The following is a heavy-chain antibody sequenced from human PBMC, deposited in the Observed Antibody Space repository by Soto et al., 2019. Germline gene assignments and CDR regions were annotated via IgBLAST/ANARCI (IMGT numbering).Heavy chain of an antibody. CDR1: GGSISRNVYY. Sequence: QVQLQESGSGLVKSSQTLSLTCSVSGGSISRNVYYWTWLRQHPGKGLEWIGHIYYAGSTYSNPSLKSRLSMSLDTSKNQFSLKLSSVTAADTAVYYCARGLTTLYYFDSWGQGTLVSVSS. CDR3: ARGLTTLYYFDS. D-gene: IGHD1-1*01. V-gene: IGHV4-31*03. CDR2: IYYAGST. J-gene: IGHJ4*02.